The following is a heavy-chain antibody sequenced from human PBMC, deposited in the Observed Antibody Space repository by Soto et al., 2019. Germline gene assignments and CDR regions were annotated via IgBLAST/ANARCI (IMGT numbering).Heavy chain of an antibody. CDR3: AKVNVVVVAATFEYEYYFDY. CDR2: ISNTGST. Sequence: GGSLRLSCVASGFTVSNNYMSWVRQAPGRGLEWVSAISNTGSTYYAGSVKGRSTISRDSSTNTLYLEVNSLRADDTAVYYCAKVNVVVVAATFEYEYYFDYWGQGTLVNVSS. J-gene: IGHJ4*02. V-gene: IGHV3-53*01. CDR1: GFTVSNNY. D-gene: IGHD2-15*01.